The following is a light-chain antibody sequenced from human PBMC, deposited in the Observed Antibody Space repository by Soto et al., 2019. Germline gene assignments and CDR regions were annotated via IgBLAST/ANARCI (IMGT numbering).Light chain of an antibody. Sequence: QSALTQPASVSGSPGQSITISCTGTSSDVGSYNLVSWYQQHPGKAPKLMIYEGSKRPSGVSNRFSGSKSGNTASLTISGLQAEDEADYYGCFLWVFGGGTKLTVL. CDR1: SSDVGSYNL. CDR3: CFLWV. J-gene: IGLJ3*02. CDR2: EGS. V-gene: IGLV2-23*01.